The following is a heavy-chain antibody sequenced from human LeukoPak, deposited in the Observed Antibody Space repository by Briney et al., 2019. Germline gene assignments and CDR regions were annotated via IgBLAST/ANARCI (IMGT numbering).Heavy chain of an antibody. CDR2: IYSGGST. D-gene: IGHD6-19*01. J-gene: IGHJ4*02. Sequence: GGSLRLSCAASGFTFSDYHMSWIRQAPGKGLEWVSVIYSGGSTYYADSVKGRFTISRDNSKNTLYLQMSSLRAEDTAVYYCARVRFASYSSGYFDYWGQGTLVTVSS. CDR1: GFTFSDYH. CDR3: ARVRFASYSSGYFDY. V-gene: IGHV3-53*01.